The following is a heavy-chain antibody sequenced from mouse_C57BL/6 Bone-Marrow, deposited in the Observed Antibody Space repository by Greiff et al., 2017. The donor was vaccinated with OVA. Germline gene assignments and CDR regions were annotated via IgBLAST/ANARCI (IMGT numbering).Heavy chain of an antibody. J-gene: IGHJ1*03. CDR3: ARHRGYHWYFDV. D-gene: IGHD2-2*01. CDR2: ISNGGGST. CDR1: GFTFSDYY. Sequence: EVKLVESGGGLVQPGGSLKLSCAASGFTFSDYYMYWVRQTPEKRLEWVAYISNGGGSTYYPDTVKGRFTISRDNAKNTLYLQMSRLKSEDTAVYYCARHRGYHWYFDVWGTGTTVTVSS. V-gene: IGHV5-12*01.